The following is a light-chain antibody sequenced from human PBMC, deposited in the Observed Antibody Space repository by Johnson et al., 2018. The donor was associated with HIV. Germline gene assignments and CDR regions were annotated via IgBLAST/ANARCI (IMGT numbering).Light chain of an antibody. CDR1: SSDIGNNY. V-gene: IGLV1-51*01. CDR2: HDN. CDR3: GTWDSRMRTGF. Sequence: QSVLTQPPSVSAAPGQKVIISCSGGSSDIGNNYVSWYQHLPGTAPKLLIYHDNKRPSGIPDRFSGSKSGTSATLGITGLQTGDEADYYCGTWDSRMRTGFCASGTKVTVL. J-gene: IGLJ1*01.